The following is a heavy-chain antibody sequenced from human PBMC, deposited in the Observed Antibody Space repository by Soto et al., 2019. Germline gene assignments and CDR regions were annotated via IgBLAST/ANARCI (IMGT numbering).Heavy chain of an antibody. Sequence: QITLKESGPTLVKPTQTLTLTCTFSGFSLSTSGVGVGWIRQPPGKALERLALLYWDDDKRYSPSLKSRLTITKDAPKKQVVINMTNMDPVDTATYYCAHTRINMVRGVTRKEYCFAYWGQGTLVTVSS. J-gene: IGHJ4*02. D-gene: IGHD3-10*01. CDR2: LYWDDDK. CDR1: GFSLSTSGVG. V-gene: IGHV2-5*02. CDR3: AHTRINMVRGVTRKEYCFAY.